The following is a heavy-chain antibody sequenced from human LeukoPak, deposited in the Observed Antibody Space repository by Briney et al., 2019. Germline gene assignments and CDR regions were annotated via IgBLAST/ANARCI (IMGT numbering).Heavy chain of an antibody. J-gene: IGHJ4*02. D-gene: IGHD5-12*01. CDR3: ARYSGYDQNYFDY. V-gene: IGHV3-21*04. Sequence: SGGSLRLSCAASGFTLSSYAMSWVRQAPGKGLDWVSYISTSSNYIYYADSVKGRFTTSRDNAKNSLYLQLNSLRGEDTAVYYCARYSGYDQNYFDYWGQGTLVTVSS. CDR2: ISTSSNYI. CDR1: GFTLSSYA.